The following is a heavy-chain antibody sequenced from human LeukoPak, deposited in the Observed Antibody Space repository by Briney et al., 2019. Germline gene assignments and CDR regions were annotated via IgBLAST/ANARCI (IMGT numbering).Heavy chain of an antibody. Sequence: GESLKISCKSSGYTFTNYWIAWVRQMPGKCLELMGIIHPGDSDTRYMPSFQGQVTVSAGQSTSTAYLQWSSLKASDTAMYFCARLFTAMVSVGAFDVWGQGTMVTVSS. D-gene: IGHD5-18*01. CDR3: ARLFTAMVSVGAFDV. CDR1: GYTFTNYW. CDR2: IHPGDSDT. J-gene: IGHJ3*01. V-gene: IGHV5-51*01.